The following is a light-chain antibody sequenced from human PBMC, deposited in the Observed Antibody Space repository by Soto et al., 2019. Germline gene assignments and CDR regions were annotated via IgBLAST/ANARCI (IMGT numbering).Light chain of an antibody. CDR2: AAS. CDR1: QSISSY. V-gene: IGKV1-39*01. CDR3: QQRSEWPIT. J-gene: IGKJ5*01. Sequence: DIQMTQSPSSLSASVGDRVTITCRASQSISSYLNWYQQKPGKAPKLLIYAASSLQSGVPARFSGSGSGTDFTLTIGSLEPEDFAVYYCQQRSEWPITFGQGTRLEIK.